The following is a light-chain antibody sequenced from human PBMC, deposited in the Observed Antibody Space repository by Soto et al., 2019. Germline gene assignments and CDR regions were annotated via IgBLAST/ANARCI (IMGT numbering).Light chain of an antibody. CDR2: GAS. CDR1: QSVSGGY. J-gene: IGKJ2*03. V-gene: IGKV3-20*01. CDR3: QQYGSSPLYS. Sequence: EIVLTQSPGTLSLSPGERATLSCRPSQSVSGGYLAWHQQKPGQPPRLLIYGASNRATGMPDRFSGSGSGADFTITISRLEPEDVAVYYCQQYGSSPLYSFGQGTKVEIK.